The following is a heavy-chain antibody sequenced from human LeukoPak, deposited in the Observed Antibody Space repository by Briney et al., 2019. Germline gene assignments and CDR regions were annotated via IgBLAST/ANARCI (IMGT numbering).Heavy chain of an antibody. V-gene: IGHV3-30*03. CDR3: ARDLDPGDSDY. CDR2: ISYDGSNK. CDR1: GFTFSSYG. J-gene: IGHJ4*02. Sequence: GGSLRLSCAASGFTFSSYGMHWVRQAPGKGLEWVAVISYDGSNKYYADSVKGRFTISRDNSKNTLYLQMNSLRVEDTAVYYCARDLDPGDSDYWGQGTLVTVSS. D-gene: IGHD2-21*01.